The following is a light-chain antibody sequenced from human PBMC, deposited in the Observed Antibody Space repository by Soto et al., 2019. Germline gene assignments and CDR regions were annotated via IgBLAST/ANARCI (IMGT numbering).Light chain of an antibody. J-gene: IGLJ1*01. CDR2: DVS. CDR3: SSYTSSSTHV. CDR1: SSDVGAYDF. Sequence: QSALTQPASVSASPGQSITISCTGTSSDVGAYDFVSWYQQHPGEVPKLMIFDVSSRPSGVSDLFSGSKSGNTASLTISGLQAEDEGDYYCSSYTSSSTHVFGSGTKLTV. V-gene: IGLV2-14*03.